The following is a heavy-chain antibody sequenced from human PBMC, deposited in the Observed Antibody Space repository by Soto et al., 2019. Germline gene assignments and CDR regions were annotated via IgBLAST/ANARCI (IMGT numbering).Heavy chain of an antibody. D-gene: IGHD6-13*01. V-gene: IGHV3-30*18. CDR2: ISYDGSNK. J-gene: IGHJ6*02. Sequence: PGGSLRLSCAASGFAFSSYSMHWVHQAPGKGLECVAVISYDGSNKYYADSVKGSFTISRANSKNTLYLQMNSLRAEDTAVYYCAKEISSSWYYYYYGMDVWGQGTTVTVSS. CDR1: GFAFSSYS. CDR3: AKEISSSWYYYYYGMDV.